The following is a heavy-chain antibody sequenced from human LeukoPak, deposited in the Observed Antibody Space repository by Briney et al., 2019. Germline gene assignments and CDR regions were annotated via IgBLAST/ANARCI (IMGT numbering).Heavy chain of an antibody. V-gene: IGHV1-69*13. CDR1: GGTFSSYA. CDR2: IVPIFGSA. J-gene: IGHJ4*02. Sequence: GASVKVSCKASGGTFSSYAISWVRQAPGQGLEWMGGIVPIFGSANYAQKFQGRVTITADESTTTAYMELTGLRSDDTAVYYCAKVGGTYYYGSGSLVLDYWGQGTLVTVSS. CDR3: AKVGGTYYYGSGSLVLDY. D-gene: IGHD3-10*01.